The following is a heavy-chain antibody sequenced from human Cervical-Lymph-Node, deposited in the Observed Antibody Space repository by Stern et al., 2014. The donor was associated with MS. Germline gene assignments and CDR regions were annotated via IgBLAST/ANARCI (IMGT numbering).Heavy chain of an antibody. CDR1: GFTFSDYY. D-gene: IGHD2-15*01. V-gene: IGHV3-11*01. Sequence: QLVQSGGGLVKPGGSLRLSCAASGFTFSDYYMSWIRQAPGKGLEWVSYISSSGSTIYYADSVKGRFTISRDNAKNSLYLQMNSLRAEDTAVYYCAVVAATADYYYYGMDVWGQGTTVTVSS. CDR3: AVVAATADYYYYGMDV. CDR2: ISSSGSTI. J-gene: IGHJ6*02.